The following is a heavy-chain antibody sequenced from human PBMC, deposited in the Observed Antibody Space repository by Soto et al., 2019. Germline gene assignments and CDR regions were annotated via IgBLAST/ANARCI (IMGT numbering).Heavy chain of an antibody. D-gene: IGHD3-22*01. J-gene: IGHJ4*02. Sequence: ASVKVSCKVSGYTLTELSMHWVRQAPGKGLEWMGGFDPEDGETIYAQKFQGRVTMTEDTSTDTAYMELSSLRSEDTAVYYCATVIYYYDSSGSPLGYWGQGTLVTVSS. CDR1: GYTLTELS. CDR3: ATVIYYYDSSGSPLGY. CDR2: FDPEDGET. V-gene: IGHV1-24*01.